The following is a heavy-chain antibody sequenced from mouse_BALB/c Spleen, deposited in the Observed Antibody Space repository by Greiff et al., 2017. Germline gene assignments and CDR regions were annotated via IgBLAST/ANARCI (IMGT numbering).Heavy chain of an antibody. J-gene: IGHJ2*01. CDR2: IDPSDSYT. D-gene: IGHD1-1*01. CDR1: GYTFTSYW. CDR3: TRDYGYFDY. Sequence: QVQLQQPGAELVKPGASVKMSCKASGYTFTSYWMHWVKQRPGQGLEWIGVIDPSDSYTSYNQKFKGKATLTVDTSSSTAYMQLSSLTSEDSAVYYCTRDYGYFDYWGQGTTLTVSS. V-gene: IGHV1S127*01.